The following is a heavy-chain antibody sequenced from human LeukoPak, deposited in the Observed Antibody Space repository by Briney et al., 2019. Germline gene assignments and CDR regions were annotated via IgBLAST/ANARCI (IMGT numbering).Heavy chain of an antibody. D-gene: IGHD3-16*01. CDR3: ARDPQGAAFDS. Sequence: GGSLRLSCAASGFTFSSYEMNWVRQAPGKGLELVSYISNSGSIIYYADSVKGRFTISRDNAKNSLYLQMDSLRAEDTAVYYCARDPQGAAFDSWGQGTMVTVSS. V-gene: IGHV3-48*03. CDR1: GFTFSSYE. CDR2: ISNSGSII. J-gene: IGHJ3*02.